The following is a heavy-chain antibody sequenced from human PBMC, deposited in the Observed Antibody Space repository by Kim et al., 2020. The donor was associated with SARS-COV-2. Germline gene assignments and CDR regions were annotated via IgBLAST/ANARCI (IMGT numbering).Heavy chain of an antibody. J-gene: IGHJ6*02. V-gene: IGHV3-21*01. D-gene: IGHD2-2*01. CDR3: ASLYQPLPGREYYYYGMDV. CDR1: GFTFSSYS. Sequence: GGSLRLSCAASGFTFSSYSMNWVRQAPGKGLEWVSSISSSSSYIYYADSVKGRFTISRDNAKNSLYLQMNSLRAEDTAVYYCASLYQPLPGREYYYYGMDVWGQGTTVTVSS. CDR2: ISSSSSYI.